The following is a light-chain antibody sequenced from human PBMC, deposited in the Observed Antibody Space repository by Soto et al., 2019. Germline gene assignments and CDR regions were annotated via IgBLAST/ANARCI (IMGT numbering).Light chain of an antibody. Sequence: QAVVTQPPSASGTPGQSVTISCSGSSSNLGSETVTWYQQLPGTAPKVLIYSNSQRPSGVPDRFSGSKSGTSASLAISGLQSEDEADYYCAACDGSLNDYVFGTGTKVTVL. V-gene: IGLV1-44*01. J-gene: IGLJ1*01. CDR2: SNS. CDR3: AACDGSLNDYV. CDR1: SSNLGSET.